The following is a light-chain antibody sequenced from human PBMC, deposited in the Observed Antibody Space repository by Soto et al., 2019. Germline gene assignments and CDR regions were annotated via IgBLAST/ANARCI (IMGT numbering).Light chain of an antibody. V-gene: IGLV1-51*01. Sequence: QSVLTQPPSVSAAPGRKVTNSCSGSSSNIGGNSVSWYQQLPGTAPKLLIYADDRRHSGIPDRFSGSKSGTSATLGITGFQTGDEADYYCGSWDSSLRAYVFGTGSKVTVL. CDR1: SSNIGGNS. CDR3: GSWDSSLRAYV. CDR2: ADD. J-gene: IGLJ1*01.